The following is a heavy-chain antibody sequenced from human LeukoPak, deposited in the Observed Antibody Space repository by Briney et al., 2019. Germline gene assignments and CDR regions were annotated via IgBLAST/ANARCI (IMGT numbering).Heavy chain of an antibody. CDR1: GFTFSSYA. Sequence: GGSLRLSCAASGFTFSSYAMSWVRQAPGKGLEWVSAISGSGGSTYYADSVKGRFTTSRDNSKNTLYLQMNSLRAEDTAVYYCAKAAHGSGSYHLGRDVWGQGTTVTVSS. J-gene: IGHJ6*02. CDR3: AKAAHGSGSYHLGRDV. D-gene: IGHD3-10*01. V-gene: IGHV3-23*01. CDR2: ISGSGGST.